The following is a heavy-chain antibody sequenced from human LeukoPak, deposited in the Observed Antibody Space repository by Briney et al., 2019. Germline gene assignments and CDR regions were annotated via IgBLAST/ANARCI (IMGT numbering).Heavy chain of an antibody. D-gene: IGHD4-23*01. CDR2: ISCDGSNK. V-gene: IGHV3-30*03. CDR1: GFTFSSYA. CDR3: TTVVTSYYYYYMDV. Sequence: GGSLRLSCAASGFTFSSYAMHWVRQAPGRGLEWVAVISCDGSNKYYADFVKGRFTISRDNSKNTAYLQMNSLKTEDTAVYYCTTVVTSYYYYYMDVWGKGTTVTISS. J-gene: IGHJ6*03.